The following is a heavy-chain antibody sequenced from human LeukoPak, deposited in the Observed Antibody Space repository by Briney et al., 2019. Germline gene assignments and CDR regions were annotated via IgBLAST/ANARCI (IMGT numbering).Heavy chain of an antibody. Sequence: GGSLRLSCAASRSTFSRYWMHWVRQAPGKGLVWVPHINDDGSITDYADSVKGRFTISRDNAKNTLYLHMNSLRSEDTAVYYCATLAAPTDSWGQGTLVSVSS. V-gene: IGHV3-74*01. CDR1: RSTFSRYW. CDR2: INDDGSIT. CDR3: ATLAAPTDS. J-gene: IGHJ4*02. D-gene: IGHD6-6*01.